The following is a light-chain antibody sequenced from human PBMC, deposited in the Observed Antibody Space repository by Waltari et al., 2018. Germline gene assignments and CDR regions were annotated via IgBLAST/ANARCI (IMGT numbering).Light chain of an antibody. Sequence: DIQMTQSPSSLSASVGDRLSITCQASQDISKYLNWYQQKPGQAPKVLIYDASNLKTGVPSRFSGSGSGTDFTLSISNLQPEDIATYYCQEHDNVTLAFGGGTKVEIK. V-gene: IGKV1-33*01. J-gene: IGKJ4*01. CDR2: DAS. CDR3: QEHDNVTLA. CDR1: QDISKY.